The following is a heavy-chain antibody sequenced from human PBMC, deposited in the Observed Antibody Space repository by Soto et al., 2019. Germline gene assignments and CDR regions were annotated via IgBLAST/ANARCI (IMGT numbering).Heavy chain of an antibody. J-gene: IGHJ3*02. Sequence: QVQLQQWGAGLLKPSETLSLTCAVFGGSVNSGNYYWSWIRQPPGKGLEWIGEMSHSGGTHFNPSRKRRVTISVDTSKTQFSLKMSSVTAADTALYYCARVERGTATTVVDAFEIWGPGTMVTVSS. CDR1: GGSVNSGNYY. CDR2: MSHSGGT. V-gene: IGHV4-34*01. D-gene: IGHD1-1*01. CDR3: ARVERGTATTVVDAFEI.